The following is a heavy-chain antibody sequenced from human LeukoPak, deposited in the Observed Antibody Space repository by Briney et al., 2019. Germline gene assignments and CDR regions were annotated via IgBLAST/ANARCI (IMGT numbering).Heavy chain of an antibody. CDR2: IKSDGITT. Sequence: GGSLRLSCAASGFTFSGAWVHWVRQAPGRGLVWVSLIKSDGITTRYADSVKDRFTISRDNAKNTVYLQMNSLRAEDTAVYYCARDPYWGQGILVTVSS. CDR3: ARDPY. J-gene: IGHJ4*02. CDR1: GFTFSGAW. V-gene: IGHV3-74*01.